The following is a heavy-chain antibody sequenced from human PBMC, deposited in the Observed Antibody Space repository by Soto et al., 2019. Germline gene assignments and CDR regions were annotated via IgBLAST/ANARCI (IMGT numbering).Heavy chain of an antibody. Sequence: TLSLTCAISGDSVSSNSAAWNWIRQSPSRGLEWLGRTYYRSKWYNDYAVSVKSRITINPDTSKNQFSLQLNSVTPGDTAVYYCARGPNYYDSSGYLSPFFDYWGQGTLVTVSS. D-gene: IGHD3-22*01. CDR1: GDSVSSNSAA. CDR3: ARGPNYYDSSGYLSPFFDY. J-gene: IGHJ4*02. V-gene: IGHV6-1*01. CDR2: TYYRSKWYN.